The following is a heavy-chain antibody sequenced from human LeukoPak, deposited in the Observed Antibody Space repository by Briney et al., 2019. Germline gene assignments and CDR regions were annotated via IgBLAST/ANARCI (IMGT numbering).Heavy chain of an antibody. CDR1: GVSISSFC. V-gene: IGHV4-4*07. CDR3: AIGEAVPAAMGYLFYY. J-gene: IGHJ4*02. Sequence: PSETLSLTCTVSGVSISSFCWSWIRQPATKGLEWIGRVCNSGSTNYNPSLRSRVIMSIDTSKNQLSLDLSSVTAADTAVYDWAIGEAVPAAMGYLFYYWGQGTLVTVSS. D-gene: IGHD2-2*01. CDR2: VCNSGST.